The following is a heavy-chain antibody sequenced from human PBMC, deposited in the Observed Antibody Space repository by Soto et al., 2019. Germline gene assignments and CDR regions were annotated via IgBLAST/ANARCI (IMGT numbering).Heavy chain of an antibody. V-gene: IGHV4-31*03. D-gene: IGHD3-9*01. CDR3: ARQSESTGYFYGWFDP. CDR2: IYYSGSI. CDR1: GGSINSRGYY. J-gene: IGHJ5*02. Sequence: QVQLQESGPGLVRPSQTLSLTCTVSGGSINSRGYYWTWIRQHPGKGLEWIGNIYYSGSIHFNPSPKSRLTMLVDTSENQVSLKLTSVTAADTAVYYCARQSESTGYFYGWFDPWGQGTLVTVSS.